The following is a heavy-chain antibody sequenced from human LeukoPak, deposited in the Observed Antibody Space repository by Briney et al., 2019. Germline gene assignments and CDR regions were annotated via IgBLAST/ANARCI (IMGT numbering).Heavy chain of an antibody. J-gene: IGHJ6*02. Sequence: PSETLSLTCTVSGGSISSYYWSWIRQPPGKGLEWIGYIYYSGSTNYNPSLKSRVTISVDTSKNQFSLKLSSVTAADTAVYYCARVVGEGNSPGYYYYYGMDVWGQGTTVTVSS. D-gene: IGHD3-16*01. CDR2: IYYSGST. V-gene: IGHV4-59*01. CDR1: GGSISSYY. CDR3: ARVVGEGNSPGYYYYYGMDV.